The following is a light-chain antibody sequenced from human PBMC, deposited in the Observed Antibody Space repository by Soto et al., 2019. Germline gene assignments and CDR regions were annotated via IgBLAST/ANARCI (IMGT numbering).Light chain of an antibody. CDR1: SSDVGGYSY. J-gene: IGLJ2*01. Sequence: QSVLTQPPSASGSPGQSVTISCTGTSSDVGGYSYVSWYQQHPGKAPKLMIYEVSKRPSGVPDRFSGSKSGNTASLTVSGLQAEDEADYYCSSYADSSSLVFGGGTKLTVL. CDR3: SSYADSSSLV. CDR2: EVS. V-gene: IGLV2-8*01.